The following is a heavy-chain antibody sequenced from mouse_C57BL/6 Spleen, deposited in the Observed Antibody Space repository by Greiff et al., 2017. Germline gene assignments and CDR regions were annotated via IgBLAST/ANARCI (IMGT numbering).Heavy chain of an antibody. Sequence: EVQLQQSGPELVKPGASVKISCKASGYTFTDYYMNWVKQSHGKSLEWIGDINPNNGGTSYNQKFKGKATLTVDKSSSTAYMELRSLTSEDSAVYYCARGDGDYYFAYWGQGTTVTVSA. CDR1: GYTFTDYY. D-gene: IGHD1-1*01. CDR2: INPNNGGT. J-gene: IGHJ3*01. V-gene: IGHV1-26*01. CDR3: ARGDGDYYFAY.